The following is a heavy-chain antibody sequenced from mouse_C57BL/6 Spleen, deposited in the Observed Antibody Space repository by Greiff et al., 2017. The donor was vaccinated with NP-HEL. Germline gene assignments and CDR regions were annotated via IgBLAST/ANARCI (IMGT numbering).Heavy chain of an antibody. CDR1: GYTFTSYW. Sequence: QVQLQQPGAELVKPGASVKLSCKASGYTFTSYWMHWVKQRPGQGLEWIGMINPNSGSTNYNEKFKSKATLTVDKSSSTAYMQISSLTSEDSAVYYCARSEGKYDYDGYFDYWGQGTTLTVSS. J-gene: IGHJ2*01. CDR2: INPNSGST. D-gene: IGHD2-4*01. V-gene: IGHV1-64*01. CDR3: ARSEGKYDYDGYFDY.